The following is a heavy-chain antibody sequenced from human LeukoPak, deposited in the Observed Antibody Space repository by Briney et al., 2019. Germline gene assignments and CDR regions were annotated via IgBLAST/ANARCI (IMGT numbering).Heavy chain of an antibody. CDR1: GYTFTSYG. D-gene: IGHD2-15*01. CDR3: ARESWSGASCYCND. CDR2: ISAYNGNT. Sequence: ASVKVSCKASGYTFTSYGISWVRQAPGQGLEWMGWISAYNGNTNYAQKLQGRVTMTTDTSTSTAYMELRSLRSDDTAVYYCARESWSGASCYCNDWGQGPLVTVST. V-gene: IGHV1-18*01. J-gene: IGHJ4*02.